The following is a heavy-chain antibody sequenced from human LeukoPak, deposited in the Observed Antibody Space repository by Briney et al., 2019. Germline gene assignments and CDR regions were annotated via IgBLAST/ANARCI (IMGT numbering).Heavy chain of an antibody. V-gene: IGHV3-21*01. D-gene: IGHD2-21*01. Sequence: GGSLRLSCAASGFTFSSYSMNWVRQAPGKGLEWVSSISSSSSYIYYADSVKGRFTISRDNAKHSLYLQMNSLRAEDTAVYYCARDFRFLMDVWGQGTTVTVSS. CDR1: GFTFSSYS. J-gene: IGHJ6*02. CDR3: ARDFRFLMDV. CDR2: ISSSSSYI.